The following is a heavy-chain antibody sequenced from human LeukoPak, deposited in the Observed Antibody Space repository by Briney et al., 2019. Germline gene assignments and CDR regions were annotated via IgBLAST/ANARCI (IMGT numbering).Heavy chain of an antibody. D-gene: IGHD4-23*01. J-gene: IGHJ4*02. CDR3: ARGGYGSNDY. V-gene: IGHV4-59*01. CDR1: GGSITYYF. Sequence: SETLSLTCTVSGGSITYYFWSWIRQPPGKGLEWIGYIYYSGSTNYNPSLKSRVTIAVDTSKNQFSLKLNSVTAADTAVYYCARGGYGSNDYWGQGTLVTVSS. CDR2: IYYSGST.